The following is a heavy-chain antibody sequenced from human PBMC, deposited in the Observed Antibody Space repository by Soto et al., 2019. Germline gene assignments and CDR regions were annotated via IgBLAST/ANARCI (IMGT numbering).Heavy chain of an antibody. D-gene: IGHD4-4*01. CDR1: GFTFSSYS. CDR3: ARGSNHFDY. CDR2: ISSSSSTI. J-gene: IGHJ4*02. Sequence: TGGSLRLSCAASGFTFSSYSMNWVRQAPGKGLEWVSYISSSSSTIYYADSVKGRFTISRDNAKNTLYLQMNSLRAEDTAVYYCARGSNHFDYWGQGTLVTVSS. V-gene: IGHV3-48*04.